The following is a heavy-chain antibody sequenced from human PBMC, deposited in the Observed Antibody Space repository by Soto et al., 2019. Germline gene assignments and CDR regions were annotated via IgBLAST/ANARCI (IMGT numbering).Heavy chain of an antibody. V-gene: IGHV3-23*01. CDR1: GLTFSNYA. J-gene: IGHJ4*02. Sequence: PGGSLRLSCATSGLTFSNYAMSWVRQAPGGGLEWVSSMSGSSSTTYYADSVRGRLTISRDRSKNTLYLQMSSLRAEDTALYYCAKNQERELPRVIDFWGQGTLVTVSS. CDR3: AKNQERELPRVIDF. D-gene: IGHD1-7*01. CDR2: MSGSSSTT.